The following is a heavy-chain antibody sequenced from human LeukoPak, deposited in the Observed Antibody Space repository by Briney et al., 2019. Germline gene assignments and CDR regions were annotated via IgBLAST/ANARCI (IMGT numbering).Heavy chain of an antibody. J-gene: IGHJ4*02. V-gene: IGHV1-69*04. D-gene: IGHD3-10*01. CDR2: IIPILGIA. CDR3: ARDRSDGSGSHEGFDY. CDR1: GGTFSSYA. Sequence: ASVKVSCKASGGTFSSYAISWVRQAPGQGLEWMGRIIPILGIANYAQKFQGRVTITADKSTSTAYMELSSLRSEDTAVYYCARDRSDGSGSHEGFDYWGQGTLVTVSS.